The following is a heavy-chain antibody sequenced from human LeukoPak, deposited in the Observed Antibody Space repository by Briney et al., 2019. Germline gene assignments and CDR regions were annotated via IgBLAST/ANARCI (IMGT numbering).Heavy chain of an antibody. V-gene: IGHV3-33*06. CDR1: GFTFSSYG. CDR3: AKDLGTEYNIFDY. J-gene: IGHJ4*02. D-gene: IGHD3-9*01. CDR2: IWYDGSNK. Sequence: GGSLRLSCAASGFTFSSYGMHWVRQAPGKGLEWVAVIWYDGSNKYYADSVKGRFTISRDNSKNTLYLQMNSLRAEDTAVYYCAKDLGTEYNIFDYWGQGTLVTDSS.